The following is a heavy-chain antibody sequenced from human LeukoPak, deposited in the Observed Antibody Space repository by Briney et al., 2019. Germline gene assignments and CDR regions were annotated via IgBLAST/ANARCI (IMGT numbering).Heavy chain of an antibody. Sequence: PSDTLSLTCTVSGGSLSNYYWSWIRQPPGKGLEWIGYIYYSGSTSYYPSLESRVTISVDTSKTQFSLKLSSVTAADTAVYYCARHLRNSFFDYWGQGTLVTV. V-gene: IGHV4-59*08. CDR2: IYYSGST. J-gene: IGHJ4*02. CDR1: GGSLSNYY. D-gene: IGHD2/OR15-2a*01. CDR3: ARHLRNSFFDY.